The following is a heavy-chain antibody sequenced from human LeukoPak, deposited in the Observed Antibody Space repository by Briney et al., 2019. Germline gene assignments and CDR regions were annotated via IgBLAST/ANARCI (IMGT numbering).Heavy chain of an antibody. J-gene: IGHJ4*02. V-gene: IGHV4-39*07. CDR3: ARRDPPPGRSGWYKRAAN. D-gene: IGHD6-19*01. CDR1: GGSISSSSYY. Sequence: PSETLSLTCTVSGGSISSSSYYWGWIRQPPGKGLEWIGSIYYSGSTYYNPSLKSRVTISVDTSKNQFSLKLSSVTAADTDVYYCARRDPPPGRSGWYKRAANWGQGTLVTVSS. CDR2: IYYSGST.